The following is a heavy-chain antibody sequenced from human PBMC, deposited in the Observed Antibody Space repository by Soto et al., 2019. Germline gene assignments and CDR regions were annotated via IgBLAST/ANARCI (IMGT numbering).Heavy chain of an antibody. CDR1: GFPFSSYW. D-gene: IGHD2-21*02. CDR3: APGAGGDATTLFYS. CDR2: INGGGSIT. J-gene: IGHJ4*02. Sequence: EVQLVESGGGLVQPGGSLRLSCATSGFPFSSYWMHWVRQVPGKGLVWVSRINGGGSITSYADSVKGRFTISRDNARNTQYVQVNKLSGDDTAVYDCAPGAGGDATTLFYSWGQGTLFTVAS. V-gene: IGHV3-74*01.